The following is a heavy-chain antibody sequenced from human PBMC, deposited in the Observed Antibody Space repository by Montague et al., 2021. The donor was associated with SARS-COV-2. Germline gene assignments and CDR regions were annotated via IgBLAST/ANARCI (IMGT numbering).Heavy chain of an antibody. D-gene: IGHD3-3*01. J-gene: IGHJ4*02. CDR3: AREGGITIFRVVILYYFDY. Sequence: TLSLTCTVSGGSISSGSYYWGWIRQPAGKGLEWIGRIYTSGSTNYNPSLKSRVTISVDTSKNQFSLKLSSVTAADTAVYYCAREGGITIFRVVILYYFDYWGQGTLVTVSS. CDR2: IYTSGST. V-gene: IGHV4-61*02. CDR1: GGSISSGSYY.